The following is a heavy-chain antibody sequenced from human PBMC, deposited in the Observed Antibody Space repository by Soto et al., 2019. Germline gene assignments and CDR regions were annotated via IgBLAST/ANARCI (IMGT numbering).Heavy chain of an antibody. CDR2: TSYDGSDK. Sequence: QVQLVESGGGVVQPGRSLRLSCAVSGFTFRSYGMHWVRQAPGKGLERVAVTSYDGSDKYYGDSVKGRFTSSRDNSKNTLYLQMSSLRAEDTAVYYCAKDPGTYGSGYYGLDVWGQGTTVTVSS. CDR3: AKDPGTYGSGYYGLDV. D-gene: IGHD3-10*01. V-gene: IGHV3-30*18. J-gene: IGHJ6*02. CDR1: GFTFRSYG.